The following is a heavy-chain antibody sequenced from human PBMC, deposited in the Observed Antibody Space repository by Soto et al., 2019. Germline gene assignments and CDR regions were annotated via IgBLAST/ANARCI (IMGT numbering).Heavy chain of an antibody. CDR1: GFTLSSYA. D-gene: IGHD4-17*01. Sequence: GGSLRLSCAASGFTLSSYAMSWVRQAPGKGLEWVSAISVSGGSTYYADSVKGRFTISRDNSKNTLYLQMNSLRAEDTAVYYWARGGGLTVTTHGFDPWGRGTLDSLSS. CDR2: ISVSGGST. J-gene: IGHJ5*02. CDR3: ARGGGLTVTTHGFDP. V-gene: IGHV3-23*01.